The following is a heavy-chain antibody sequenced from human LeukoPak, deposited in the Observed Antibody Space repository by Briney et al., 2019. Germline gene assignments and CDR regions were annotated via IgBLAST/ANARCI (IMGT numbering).Heavy chain of an antibody. D-gene: IGHD4-17*01. CDR3: ARLVGYGGNSGLDDAFDI. Sequence: ASVKVSCKASGYTFTSYGISWVRQAPGQGLEWMGWISAYNGNTNYAQKLQGRVTMTTDTSTGTAYMELRSLRSEDTAVYYCARLVGYGGNSGLDDAFDIWGQGTMVTVSS. CDR1: GYTFTSYG. CDR2: ISAYNGNT. J-gene: IGHJ3*02. V-gene: IGHV1-18*01.